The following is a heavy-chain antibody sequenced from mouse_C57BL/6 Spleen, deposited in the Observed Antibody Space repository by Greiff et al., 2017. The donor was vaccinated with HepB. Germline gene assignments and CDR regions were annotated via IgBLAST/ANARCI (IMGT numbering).Heavy chain of an antibody. D-gene: IGHD2-2*01. CDR2: ISSGSSTI. Sequence: EVKLVESGGGLVKPGGSLKLSCAASGFTFSDYGMHWVRQAPEKGLEWVAYISSGSSTIYYADTVKGRFPISRDNAKNTLFLQMTSLRSEDTAMYYCARPYGYDGAWFAYWGQGTLVTVSA. CDR1: GFTFSDYG. J-gene: IGHJ3*01. V-gene: IGHV5-17*01. CDR3: ARPYGYDGAWFAY.